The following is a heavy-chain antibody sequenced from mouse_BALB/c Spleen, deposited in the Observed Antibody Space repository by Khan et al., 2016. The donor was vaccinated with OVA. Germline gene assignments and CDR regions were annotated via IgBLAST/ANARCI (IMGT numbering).Heavy chain of an antibody. V-gene: IGHV1S81*02. Sequence: QVQLKQSGAELVKPGASVKLSCKASGYTFTSYYMCWVKQRPGQGLEWIGEINPGDGDTNFNEKFKIKATLTVDKSSSTSYMQLSSLTSEDSAVYYCTRSGYGTFAYWGQGTLVTVSA. J-gene: IGHJ3*01. CDR2: INPGDGDT. CDR3: TRSGYGTFAY. D-gene: IGHD2-1*01. CDR1: GYTFTSYY.